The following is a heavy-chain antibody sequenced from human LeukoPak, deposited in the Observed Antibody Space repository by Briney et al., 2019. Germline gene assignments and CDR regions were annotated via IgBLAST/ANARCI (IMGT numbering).Heavy chain of an antibody. V-gene: IGHV4-34*01. D-gene: IGHD6-13*01. J-gene: IGHJ4*02. Sequence: PSETLSFTCAGYGGSFSGYYWSWIRQAPGKGLDWIGSIYYSGRTYYNPSLKTRVTISIDQSNNQFSLKLSSVTAADTAVYYCARHSSWYGTFRYWGQGTLVTVSS. CDR1: GGSFSGYY. CDR2: IYYSGRT. CDR3: ARHSSWYGTFRY.